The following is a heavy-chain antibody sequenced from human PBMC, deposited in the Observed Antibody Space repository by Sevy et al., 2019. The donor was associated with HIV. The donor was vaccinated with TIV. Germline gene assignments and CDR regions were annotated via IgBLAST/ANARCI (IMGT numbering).Heavy chain of an antibody. J-gene: IGHJ4*02. D-gene: IGHD4-4*01. Sequence: GGSLRLSCAASGFTFSSYAMHWVRQAPGKGLEWVAVISYDGSNKYYADSVKGRFTISRDNSKNTLYLQMNSLRAEDTAVYYCARDHLAMATVGGYFDYWGQGTLVTVSS. CDR2: ISYDGSNK. CDR3: ARDHLAMATVGGYFDY. V-gene: IGHV3-30-3*01. CDR1: GFTFSSYA.